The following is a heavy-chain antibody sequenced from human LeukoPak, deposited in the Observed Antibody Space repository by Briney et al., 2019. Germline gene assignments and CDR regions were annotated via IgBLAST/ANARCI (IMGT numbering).Heavy chain of an antibody. J-gene: IGHJ4*02. CDR3: ATHIVVVPAAWGGLGY. CDR1: GYTLTELS. Sequence: ASVKVSCKVSGYTLTELSMHWVRQTPGKGLEWMGGFDPEDGETIYVQKFQGRVTMTEDTSTDTAYMELSSLRSEDTAVYYCATHIVVVPAAWGGLGYWGQGTLVTVSS. V-gene: IGHV1-24*01. D-gene: IGHD2-2*01. CDR2: FDPEDGET.